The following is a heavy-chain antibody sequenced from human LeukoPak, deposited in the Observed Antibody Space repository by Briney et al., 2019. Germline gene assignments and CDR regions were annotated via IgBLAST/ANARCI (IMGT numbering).Heavy chain of an antibody. CDR1: GGSISSGGYY. D-gene: IGHD2-15*01. V-gene: IGHV4-61*08. J-gene: IGHJ4*02. CDR2: IYYSGST. CDR3: ARDLGSAWGYFDY. Sequence: PSETLSLTCTVSGGSISSGGYYWSWIRQPPGKGLEWIGYIYYSGSTNYNPSLKSRVTISVDTSKNQFSLKLSSVTAADTAVYYCARDLGSAWGYFDYWGQGTLVTVSS.